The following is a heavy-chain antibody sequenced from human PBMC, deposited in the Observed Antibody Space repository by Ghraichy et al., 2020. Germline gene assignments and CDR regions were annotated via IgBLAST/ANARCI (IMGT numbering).Heavy chain of an antibody. Sequence: GGSLRLSCAASGFTFSSYAMSWVRQAPGKGLEWVSAISGSGGSTYYADSVKGRFTISRDNSKNTLYLQMNSLRAEDTAVYYCAKGGDILTGYYMEDDAFDIWGQGTMVTVSS. J-gene: IGHJ3*02. CDR1: GFTFSSYA. CDR2: ISGSGGST. V-gene: IGHV3-23*01. CDR3: AKGGDILTGYYMEDDAFDI. D-gene: IGHD3-9*01.